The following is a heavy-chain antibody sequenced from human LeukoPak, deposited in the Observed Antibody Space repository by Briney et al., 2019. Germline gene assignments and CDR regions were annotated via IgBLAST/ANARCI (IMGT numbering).Heavy chain of an antibody. CDR3: AKVTTVATRDKFDY. Sequence: PSDTLSLTCAVSGGSISSTHWWSWVRQPPGKGLEWIGEIYHSGGTNYNPSLESRVTISVNKSKNQFSLKLSSVTAADTAVYYCAKVTTVATRDKFDYWGQGTLVTVSS. CDR1: GGSISSTHW. J-gene: IGHJ4*02. D-gene: IGHD5-12*01. CDR2: IYHSGGT. V-gene: IGHV4-4*02.